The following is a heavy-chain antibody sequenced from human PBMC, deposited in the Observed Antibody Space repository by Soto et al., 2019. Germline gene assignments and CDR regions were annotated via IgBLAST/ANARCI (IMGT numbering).Heavy chain of an antibody. CDR1: GGSLSGYY. Sequence: PSETLSLTCAVHGGSLSGYYWSWIRQPPGKGLEWIGEINRSGSTNYNPSLKSRVSISVDTSKNQFSLNLSSVSAADTAVYYCAREGSNIYHRLRFFDYWGQGTLVTVSS. V-gene: IGHV4-34*01. CDR3: AREGSNIYHRLRFFDY. J-gene: IGHJ4*02. D-gene: IGHD1-26*01. CDR2: INRSGST.